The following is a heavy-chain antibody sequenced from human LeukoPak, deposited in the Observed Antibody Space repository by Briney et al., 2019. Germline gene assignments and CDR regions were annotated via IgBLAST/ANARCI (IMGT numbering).Heavy chain of an antibody. D-gene: IGHD3-10*01. Sequence: SETLSLTCTVSGGSISSSSYYWGWIRQPPGKGLEWIGSIYYSGSTYYNPSLKSRVTISVDTSKNQFSLKLSSVTAADTAVYYCARLLYSYGSGSYPADYWGQGTLVTVSS. J-gene: IGHJ4*02. V-gene: IGHV4-39*01. CDR3: ARLLYSYGSGSYPADY. CDR1: GGSISSSSYY. CDR2: IYYSGST.